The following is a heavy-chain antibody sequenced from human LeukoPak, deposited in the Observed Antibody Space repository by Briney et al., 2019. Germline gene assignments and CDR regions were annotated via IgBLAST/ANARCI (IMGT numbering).Heavy chain of an antibody. D-gene: IGHD3-9*01. Sequence: SETLSLTCAVYGGSFSGYYWSWIRQPPGKGLKWIGEFNHSGSTNYNPSLKSRVTISVDTSKNQFSLKLSSVTAADTAVYYCARGHRYYDILTGYSCAGFDYWGQGTLVTVSS. V-gene: IGHV4-34*01. CDR1: GGSFSGYY. CDR3: ARGHRYYDILTGYSCAGFDY. J-gene: IGHJ4*02. CDR2: FNHSGST.